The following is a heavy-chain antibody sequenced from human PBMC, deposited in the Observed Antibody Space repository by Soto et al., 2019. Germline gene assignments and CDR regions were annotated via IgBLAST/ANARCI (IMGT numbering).Heavy chain of an antibody. J-gene: IGHJ4*02. Sequence: GDSLKISCIGSGYSFTSYWIGWVRQMPGKGLEWIGIIYPGDSDTRYSPSFQGQVTISADKSISTAYLQWSSLKASDTAMYYCARIRDYGVKAHEVYCRYRGKGTLVANSS. CDR1: GYSFTSYW. CDR2: IYPGDSDT. V-gene: IGHV5-51*01. D-gene: IGHD4-17*01. CDR3: ARIRDYGVKAHEVYCRY.